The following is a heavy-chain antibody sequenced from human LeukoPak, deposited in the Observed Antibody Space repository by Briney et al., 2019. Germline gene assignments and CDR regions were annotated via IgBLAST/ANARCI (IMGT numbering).Heavy chain of an antibody. D-gene: IGHD4-11*01. Sequence: PSQTLSLTCTVSGGSISSGSYYWSWIRQPAGKGLEWIGRIYTSGSTNYNPSLKSRVTISVDTSKNQFYLKLSSVTAADTAVYYCARERPVTTNWFDPWGQGTLVTVSS. CDR2: IYTSGST. J-gene: IGHJ5*02. V-gene: IGHV4-61*02. CDR3: ARERPVTTNWFDP. CDR1: GGSISSGSYY.